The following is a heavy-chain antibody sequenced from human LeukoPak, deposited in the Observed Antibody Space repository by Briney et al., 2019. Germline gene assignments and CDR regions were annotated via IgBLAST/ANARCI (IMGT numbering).Heavy chain of an antibody. Sequence: PSETLSLTCTVSGGSISSYYWSWIRQPPGKGLERIGYIYYSGSTHYNPSLNSRVTISVDTSKNQFSLKLSSVTAADTAVYYCARDYGGSPDAFDIWGQGTMVTVSS. CDR1: GGSISSYY. V-gene: IGHV4-59*01. CDR3: ARDYGGSPDAFDI. CDR2: IYYSGST. J-gene: IGHJ3*02. D-gene: IGHD4-23*01.